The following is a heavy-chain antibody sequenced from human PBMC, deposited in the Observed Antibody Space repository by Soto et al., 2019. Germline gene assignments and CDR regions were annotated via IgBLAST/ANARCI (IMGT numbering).Heavy chain of an antibody. D-gene: IGHD3-16*01. CDR2: IDPRSGDR. CDR3: ASDNYGPLDY. CDR1: GYTFTDLY. Sequence: QVQLVQSGAEVKKPGASMKVSCKPSGYTFTDLYIHWVRQAPGQGLEWMGWIDPRSGDRRYTQKFQGRVTMIRDTSASPAYMELSSLSSVDTAVYFCASDNYGPLDYWGQGTLVTVSS. V-gene: IGHV1-2*02. J-gene: IGHJ4*02.